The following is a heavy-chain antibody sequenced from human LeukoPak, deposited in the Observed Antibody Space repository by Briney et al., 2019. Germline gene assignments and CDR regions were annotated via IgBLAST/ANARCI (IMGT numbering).Heavy chain of an antibody. CDR3: ARGLYYYDSSGYYSFDY. V-gene: IGHV1-46*01. CDR2: INPSGGST. D-gene: IGHD3-22*01. CDR1: GYTFTSYY. Sequence: ASVKVSCKASGYTFTSYYMHWVRQAPGQGLEWMGIINPSGGSTSYAQKFQGRVTMTRDTSTSTVYMELSSLRSEDTAVYYCARGLYYYDSSGYYSFDYWGQGTLVPVSS. J-gene: IGHJ4*02.